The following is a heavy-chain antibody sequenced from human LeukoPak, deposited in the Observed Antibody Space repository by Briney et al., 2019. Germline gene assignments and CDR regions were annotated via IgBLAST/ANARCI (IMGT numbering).Heavy chain of an antibody. D-gene: IGHD2-21*02. CDR2: ISAYNGNT. CDR1: GYTFTSYG. CDR3: ASTRNLAVTAPDDY. J-gene: IGHJ4*02. Sequence: ASVKVSCKASGYTFTSYGISWVRQAPGQGLEWMGWISAYNGNTNYAQKLQGRVTMTTDTSTSTAYMELRSMRSDDTAVYYCASTRNLAVTAPDDYWGQGTLVTVSS. V-gene: IGHV1-18*01.